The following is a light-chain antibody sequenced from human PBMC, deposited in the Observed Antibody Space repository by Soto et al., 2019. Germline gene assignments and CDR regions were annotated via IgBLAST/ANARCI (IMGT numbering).Light chain of an antibody. Sequence: SYELTQPPSVSVAPGQTARITCGRDKIGSFSVHWYQQRPGQAPVLVVYHDDDRPSGIPDRFSGSNSGNTATLTISGVEAGDEADYYCQVWDSSSDHLFGGGTQLTLL. V-gene: IGLV3-21*02. CDR3: QVWDSSSDHL. CDR1: KIGSFS. CDR2: HDD. J-gene: IGLJ2*01.